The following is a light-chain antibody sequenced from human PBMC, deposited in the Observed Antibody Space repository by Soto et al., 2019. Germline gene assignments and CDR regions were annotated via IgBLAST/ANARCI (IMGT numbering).Light chain of an antibody. CDR3: QSYDSSLSGSEV. J-gene: IGLJ1*01. V-gene: IGLV2-14*01. CDR1: RSDVGAYNY. Sequence: QSALTQPASVSGSPGQSIAISCTGTRSDVGAYNYVSWYQQHPGKAPKLMISEVTNRPSGVSDRFSGSKSGNTASLTISGLQAEDEADYYCQSYDSSLSGSEVFGTGTKVTVL. CDR2: EVT.